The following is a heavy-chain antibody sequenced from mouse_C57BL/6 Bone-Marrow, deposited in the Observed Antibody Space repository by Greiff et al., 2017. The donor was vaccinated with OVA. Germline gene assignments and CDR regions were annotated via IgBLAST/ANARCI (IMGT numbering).Heavy chain of an antibody. J-gene: IGHJ2*01. V-gene: IGHV5-6*01. D-gene: IGHD4-1*01. CDR2: ISSGGSYT. CDR1: GFTFSSYG. CDR3: ARQRGLGRYFDY. Sequence: EVKVVESGGDLVKPGGSLKLSCAASGFTFSSYGMSWVRQTPDKRLEWVATISSGGSYTYYPDSVKGRFTISRDNAKNTLYLQMSSLKSEDTAMYYCARQRGLGRYFDYWGQGTTLTVSS.